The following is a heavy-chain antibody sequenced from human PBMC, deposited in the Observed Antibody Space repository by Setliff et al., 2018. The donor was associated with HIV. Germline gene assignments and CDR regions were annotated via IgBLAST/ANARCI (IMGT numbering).Heavy chain of an antibody. CDR3: VTSSSWSSRLNF. CDR2: TSHSGKT. CDR1: GGPLGGHY. Sequence: SETLSLTCAVYGGPLGGHYWSWIRQPPGQGLEWIGETSHSGKTNYNPSLKSRVTISVDTSKNQFSLKLTSVTAADTAVYYCVTSSSWSSRLNFWGPGMLVTVSS. J-gene: IGHJ4*02. V-gene: IGHV4-34*01. D-gene: IGHD2-2*01.